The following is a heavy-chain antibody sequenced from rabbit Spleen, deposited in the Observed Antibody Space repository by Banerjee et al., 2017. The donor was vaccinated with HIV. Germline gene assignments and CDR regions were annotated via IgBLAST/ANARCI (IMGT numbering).Heavy chain of an antibody. D-gene: IGHD1-1*01. Sequence: QSLEESGGDLVKPGASLTLTCTASGFSFTYSDYMCWVRQPPGKGPEWIACINTATGKPVYATWASGRFTISRTSSTTVTLRMTSLTAADRATYFCARDLVGVIGWNFYLWGPGTLVTVS. CDR1: GFSFTYSDY. CDR2: INTATGKP. J-gene: IGHJ4*01. CDR3: ARDLVGVIGWNFYL. V-gene: IGHV1S40*01.